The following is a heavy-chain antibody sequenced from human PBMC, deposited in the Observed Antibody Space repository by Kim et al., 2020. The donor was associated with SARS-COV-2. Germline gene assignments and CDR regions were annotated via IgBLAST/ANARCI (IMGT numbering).Heavy chain of an antibody. D-gene: IGHD3-9*01. J-gene: IGHJ5*02. CDR3: AHRPALNYGSLTGYPQINWFDP. Sequence: SGPTLVNPTQTLTLTCTFSGFSLSTSVVGVGWIRQPPGKALEWLALIYWDDDKRYSPSLKSMLTVTKDTSKNQVVLTMTNMDPVDTATYYCAHRPALNYGSLTGYPQINWFDPWGQGTLVTVSS. CDR1: GFSLSTSVVG. CDR2: IYWDDDK. V-gene: IGHV2-5*02.